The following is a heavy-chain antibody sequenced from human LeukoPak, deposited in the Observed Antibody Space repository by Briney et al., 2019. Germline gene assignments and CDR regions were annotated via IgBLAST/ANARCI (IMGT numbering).Heavy chain of an antibody. V-gene: IGHV5-51*01. CDR2: IYPGDSDT. D-gene: IGHD2-15*01. CDR3: ARLDCSGGRSYALDY. Sequence: GESLQISCKGSGYNFTGYWIGWVRQMPGKGLEWMWIIYPGDSDTRYSPSFQGQVTISADKSISTAYLQWSSLKASDTAMYYCARLDCSGGRSYALDYWGQGTLVTVSS. CDR1: GYNFTGYW. J-gene: IGHJ4*02.